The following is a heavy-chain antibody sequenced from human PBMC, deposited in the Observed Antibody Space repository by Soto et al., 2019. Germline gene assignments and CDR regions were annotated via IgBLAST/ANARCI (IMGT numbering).Heavy chain of an antibody. CDR1: GGSISSSSYY. Sequence: SETLSLTCTVSGGSISSSSYYWGWIRQPPGKGLEWIGSIYYSGSTYYNPSLKSRVTISVDTSKNQFSLKLSSVTAADTAVYYCARTFTIVGATGYQYYFDYWGQGTLVTVSS. CDR2: IYYSGST. J-gene: IGHJ4*02. V-gene: IGHV4-39*01. CDR3: ARTFTIVGATGYQYYFDY. D-gene: IGHD1-26*01.